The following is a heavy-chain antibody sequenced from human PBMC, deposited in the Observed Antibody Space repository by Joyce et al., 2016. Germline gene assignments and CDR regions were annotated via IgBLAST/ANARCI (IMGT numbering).Heavy chain of an antibody. CDR2: VYYGGST. Sequence: QLQLQESGPGLVKPSETLSLSCTVSGGSISSSTYDWGWISQPRRKGLEWIGSVYYGGSTYYNPTLRSRDTISVDTSKNQFSPKLTSVTAADTAVYYCARSFFYCSGGSCFSGEWFDPWGQGTLVTVSS. V-gene: IGHV4-39*07. J-gene: IGHJ5*02. CDR1: GGSISSSTYD. D-gene: IGHD2-15*01. CDR3: ARSFFYCSGGSCFSGEWFDP.